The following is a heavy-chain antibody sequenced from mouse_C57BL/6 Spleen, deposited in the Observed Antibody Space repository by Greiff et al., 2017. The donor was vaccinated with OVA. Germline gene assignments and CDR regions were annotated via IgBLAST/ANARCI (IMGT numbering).Heavy chain of an antibody. CDR2: IDPSDSYT. Sequence: VQLQQPGAELVKPGASVKLSCKASGYTFTSYWMQWVKQRPGQGLEWIGEIDPSDSYTNYNQKFKGKATLTVDTSSSTAYMQLSSLTSEDSAVYYCARFYYYGSTFDYWGQGTTLTVSS. J-gene: IGHJ2*01. CDR3: ARFYYYGSTFDY. V-gene: IGHV1-50*01. D-gene: IGHD1-1*01. CDR1: GYTFTSYW.